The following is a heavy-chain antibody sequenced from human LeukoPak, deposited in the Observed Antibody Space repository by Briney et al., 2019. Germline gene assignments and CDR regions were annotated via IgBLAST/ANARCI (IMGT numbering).Heavy chain of an antibody. CDR2: ISWNSGSI. CDR3: ARMPRGPDV. V-gene: IGHV3-9*01. J-gene: IGHJ6*04. CDR1: GFTFDDYA. Sequence: GGSLRLSCAASGFTFDDYAMHWVRQAPGKGLEWVSGISWNSGSIGYADSVKGRFTISRDNAKNSLYLQMNSLRAEDTAVYYCARMPRGPDVWGKGTTVTVSS. D-gene: IGHD2-2*01.